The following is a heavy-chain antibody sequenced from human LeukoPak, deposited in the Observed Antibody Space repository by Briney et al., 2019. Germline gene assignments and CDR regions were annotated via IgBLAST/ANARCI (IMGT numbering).Heavy chain of an antibody. CDR1: GFTFSYYY. CDR2: ISSSSSYT. J-gene: IGHJ4*02. V-gene: IGHV3-11*03. D-gene: IGHD1-26*01. CDR3: ARPHSGSSPGAVDY. Sequence: GGSLRLSCAASGFTFSYYYMNWIRQAPGKGLEWVSYISSSSSYTKCADSVKGRFTISRDNAKNSVYLQMNSLRVEDTAVYYCARPHSGSSPGAVDYWGQGTLVTVSS.